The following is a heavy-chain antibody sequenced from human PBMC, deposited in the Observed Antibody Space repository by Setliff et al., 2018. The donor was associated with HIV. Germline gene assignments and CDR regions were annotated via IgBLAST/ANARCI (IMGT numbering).Heavy chain of an antibody. CDR2: IYYSGST. J-gene: IGHJ4*02. V-gene: IGHV4-39*07. CDR3: AREIYGGNSRPFDY. Sequence: SETLSLTCTVSRGSISSSSYYWGWIRQSPGKGLEWIGSIYYSGSTYYNPSLKSRVTISIDTSKNQFSLKLTSVTAADTAVYYCAREIYGGNSRPFDYWGQGALVTVSS. CDR1: RGSISSSSYY. D-gene: IGHD4-17*01.